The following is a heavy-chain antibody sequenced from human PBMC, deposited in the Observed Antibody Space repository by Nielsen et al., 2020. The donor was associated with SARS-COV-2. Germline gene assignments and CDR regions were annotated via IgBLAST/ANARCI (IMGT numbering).Heavy chain of an antibody. V-gene: IGHV1-3*01. CDR1: GYTFTSYA. CDR3: AKGSGWYRESRFDY. J-gene: IGHJ4*02. CDR2: INAGNGNT. Sequence: ASVKVSCKASGYTFTSYAMHWVRQAPGQRLEWMGWINAGNGNTKYSQKFQGRVTITRDTSASTAYMELSSLRSEDTAVYYCAKGSGWYRESRFDYWGQGTLVTVSS. D-gene: IGHD6-19*01.